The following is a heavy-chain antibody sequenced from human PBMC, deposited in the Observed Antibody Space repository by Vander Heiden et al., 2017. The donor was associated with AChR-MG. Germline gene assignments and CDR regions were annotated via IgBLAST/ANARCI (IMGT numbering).Heavy chain of an antibody. Sequence: QAQLQPWRAGLLKPSETLSLTSAVYGGSFIGYYWSWIRRPPGKGLEWIGEINHRESTNHNPSLKSRVTISVDTSKNQFSLKLSSVTAADTAVYYCARVASRDPRTEDYWGQGNLVTVSS. CDR2: INHREST. CDR3: ARVASRDPRTEDY. D-gene: IGHD2-2*01. V-gene: IGHV4-34*01. CDR1: GGSFIGYY. J-gene: IGHJ4*02.